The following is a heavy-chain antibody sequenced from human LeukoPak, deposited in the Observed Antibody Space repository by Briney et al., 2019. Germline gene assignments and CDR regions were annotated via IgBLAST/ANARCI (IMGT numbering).Heavy chain of an antibody. CDR3: ARHEQWEGRFDY. CDR2: IYPADSDV. V-gene: IGHV5-51*01. D-gene: IGHD1-26*01. CDR1: GYSFTSYW. J-gene: IGHJ4*02. Sequence: GESLKISCKGSGYSFTSYWIGWVRQMPGKDLEWMGTIYPADSDVRYSRPFQGQVTISADKSMNTAYLQRSSLEASDTAIYFCARHEQWEGRFDYWGQGTLVTVSS.